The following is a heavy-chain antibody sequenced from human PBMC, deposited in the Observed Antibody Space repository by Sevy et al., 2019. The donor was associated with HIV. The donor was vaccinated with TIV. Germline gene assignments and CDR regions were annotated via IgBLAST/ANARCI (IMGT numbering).Heavy chain of an antibody. J-gene: IGHJ3*02. Sequence: GGSLRLSCAASGFTFSSYWMSWVRQAPGKGLEWVANIKQDGSEKYYVDSVKGRFTISRDNAKNSLYLQMNSLRAEDTAVYYCARDLLPAAKLPVAFDIWGQRTMVTVSS. D-gene: IGHD2-2*01. CDR3: ARDLLPAAKLPVAFDI. CDR2: IKQDGSEK. V-gene: IGHV3-7*01. CDR1: GFTFSSYW.